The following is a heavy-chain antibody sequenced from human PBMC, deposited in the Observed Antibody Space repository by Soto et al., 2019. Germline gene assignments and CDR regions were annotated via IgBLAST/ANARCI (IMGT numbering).Heavy chain of an antibody. CDR1: GFTFSSYA. J-gene: IGHJ6*02. Sequence: EVQLLESGGGLVQPGGSLRLSCAASGFTFSSYAMSWVRQAPGKGLEWVSAISGSGGSTYYADSVKGRFTISRDNTKNTPYLQMNSLRAEDTAVYYCAKEGRYCSSTSCYIYYYYGMDVWGQGTTVTVSS. CDR3: AKEGRYCSSTSCYIYYYYGMDV. CDR2: ISGSGGST. V-gene: IGHV3-23*01. D-gene: IGHD2-2*01.